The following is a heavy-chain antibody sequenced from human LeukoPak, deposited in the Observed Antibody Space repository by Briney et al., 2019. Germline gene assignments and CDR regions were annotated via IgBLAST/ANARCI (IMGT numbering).Heavy chain of an antibody. CDR3: AKAPYYSSSSPFFDY. CDR2: ISWNSGNI. J-gene: IGHJ4*02. CDR1: GFTFDDYA. Sequence: PGRSLRLSCAASGFTFDDYAMHWVRQAPGKGLEWVSGISWNSGNIEYADSVKGRFTISRDNAKKSLFLQMNSLRAEDTALYYCAKAPYYSSSSPFFDYWGQGTLVTVSS. D-gene: IGHD6-6*01. V-gene: IGHV3-9*01.